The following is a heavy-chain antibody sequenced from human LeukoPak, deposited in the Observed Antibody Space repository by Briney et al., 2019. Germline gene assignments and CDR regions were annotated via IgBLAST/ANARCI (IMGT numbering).Heavy chain of an antibody. J-gene: IGHJ6*02. Sequence: PSQTLSLTCAVYGGSFSGYYWSWILQPPGKGLESIGEISHSGSTNNTPSLKSRVTISVDTSKNQFSMKLSSVTVADTAVYYCARRKGYCSSTSCYVARYYYYGMDVWGQGTTVTVSS. CDR2: ISHSGST. CDR1: GGSFSGYY. CDR3: ARRKGYCSSTSCYVARYYYYGMDV. D-gene: IGHD2-2*01. V-gene: IGHV4-34*01.